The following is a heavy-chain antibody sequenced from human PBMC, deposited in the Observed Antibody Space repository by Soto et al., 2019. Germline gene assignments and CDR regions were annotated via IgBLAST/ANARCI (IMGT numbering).Heavy chain of an antibody. D-gene: IGHD6-19*01. CDR1: GFSLSTGGVG. Sequence: QITLKESGPTLVKPTQTLTLTCSFSGFSLSTGGVGVGWIRQPPGKALEWLTVIYWDDDKRYSPSLKSRLTITKDNSKNQVVLTMTNMDPVDTATYYCARSYSSGWGHDYWGQGTLVTVSS. J-gene: IGHJ4*02. V-gene: IGHV2-5*02. CDR2: IYWDDDK. CDR3: ARSYSSGWGHDY.